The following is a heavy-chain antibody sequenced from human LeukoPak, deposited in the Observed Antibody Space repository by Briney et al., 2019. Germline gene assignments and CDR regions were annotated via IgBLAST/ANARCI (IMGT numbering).Heavy chain of an antibody. CDR3: ARNEAEVGASLLDY. Sequence: PGGSLRLSCAASGFTFSGYGMHWVRQAAGKGLEWVAGISYDGSNKYYVDSVKGRFTISRDNSKNTLYLQMNSLRAEDTAVYYCARNEAEVGASLLDYWGQGTLVTVSS. V-gene: IGHV3-30*03. J-gene: IGHJ4*02. CDR1: GFTFSGYG. CDR2: ISYDGSNK. D-gene: IGHD1-26*01.